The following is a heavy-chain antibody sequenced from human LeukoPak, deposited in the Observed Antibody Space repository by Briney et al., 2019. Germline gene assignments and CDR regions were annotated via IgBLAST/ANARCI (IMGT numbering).Heavy chain of an antibody. CDR2: ISGSGGST. V-gene: IGHV3-23*01. CDR1: GFTFSSYA. D-gene: IGHD1-26*01. CDR3: AKDGSYYSESYYFDY. J-gene: IGHJ4*02. Sequence: GGSLRLSCAASGFTFSSYAMSWVCQAPGKGLEWVSAISGSGGSTYYADSVKGRFTISRDNSKNTLYLQMNSLRAEDTAVYYCAKDGSYYSESYYFDYWGQGTLVTVSS.